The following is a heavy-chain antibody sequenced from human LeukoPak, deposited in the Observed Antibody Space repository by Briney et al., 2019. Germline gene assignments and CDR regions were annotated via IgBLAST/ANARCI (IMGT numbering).Heavy chain of an antibody. Sequence: GGSLSLARAASGFILSSQPKGWARPAPEGGLEWGSALRGTCASTYYADTVNGRFTISTDNHKNTLYLQINSLRAQGTAVCDCAKESGPLKHHFLDYWGQGTLVTLSS. CDR1: GFILSSQP. V-gene: IGHV3-23*01. CDR3: AKESGPLKHHFLDY. D-gene: IGHD3-3*01. J-gene: IGHJ4*02. CDR2: LRGTCAST.